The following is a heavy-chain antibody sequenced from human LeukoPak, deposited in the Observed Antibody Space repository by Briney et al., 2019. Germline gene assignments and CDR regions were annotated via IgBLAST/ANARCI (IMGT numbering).Heavy chain of an antibody. D-gene: IGHD5-18*01. J-gene: IGHJ3*02. CDR3: ARARDTAKDAFDI. CDR1: GYTFTGYY. V-gene: IGHV1-2*02. Sequence: GASVKVSCKASGYTFTGYYMHWVRQVPGQGLEWMGWINPNSGGTNYAQKFQGRVTMTRDTSISTAYMELSRLRSDDTAVYYCARARDTAKDAFDIWGQGTMVTVSS. CDR2: INPNSGGT.